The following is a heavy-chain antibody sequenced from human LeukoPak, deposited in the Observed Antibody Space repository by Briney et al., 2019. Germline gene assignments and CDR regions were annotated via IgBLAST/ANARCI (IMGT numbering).Heavy chain of an antibody. CDR2: MNPNSGNT. V-gene: IGHV1-8*01. CDR3: ANRVGYSAGYFDY. D-gene: IGHD5-12*01. CDR1: GYTFTSYD. Sequence: ASVKVSCKASGYTFTSYDINWVRQATGQGLEWMGWMNPNSGNTGYAQKFQGRVTMTRNTSISTAYMELSSLRSEDTAVYYCANRVGYSAGYFDYWGQGTLVTVSS. J-gene: IGHJ4*02.